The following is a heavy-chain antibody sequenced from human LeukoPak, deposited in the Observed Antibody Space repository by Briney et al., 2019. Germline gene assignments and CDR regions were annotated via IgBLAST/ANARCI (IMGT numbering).Heavy chain of an antibody. V-gene: IGHV4-31*03. D-gene: IGHD5-18*01. CDR1: GGSISSGGYY. CDR3: ARGWDTAGAGWFDP. J-gene: IGHJ5*02. CDR2: TYYSGST. Sequence: PSETLSLTCTVSGGSISSGGYYWSWIRQHPGKGLEWIGYTYYSGSTYYNPSLKSRVTISVDTSKDQFSLKLSSVTAADTAVYYCARGWDTAGAGWFDPWGQGTLVTVSS.